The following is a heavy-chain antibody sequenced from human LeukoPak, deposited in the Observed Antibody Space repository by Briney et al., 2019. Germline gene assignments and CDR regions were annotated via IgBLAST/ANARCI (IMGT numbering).Heavy chain of an antibody. Sequence: GGSLRPSCAASGFTVSSNYMSWVRQAPGKGLEWVSVIYSGGSTYYADSVKGRFTISRDNSKNTLYLQMNSLRAEDTAVYYCAREGTGDPHYNYYYGMDVWGQGTTVTVSS. CDR2: IYSGGST. CDR1: GFTVSSNY. CDR3: AREGTGDPHYNYYYGMDV. V-gene: IGHV3-66*01. J-gene: IGHJ6*02. D-gene: IGHD7-27*01.